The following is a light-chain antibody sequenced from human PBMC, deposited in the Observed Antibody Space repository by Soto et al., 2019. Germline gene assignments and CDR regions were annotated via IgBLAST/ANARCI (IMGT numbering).Light chain of an antibody. Sequence: DTQMTQSPSTLSASVGDRVTITCRASQSINNWLAWYQQKPGKAPKLLIYKASNLGSGVPSRFSGSASGTEFTLTISSLQPDDLATYYCQQYNGYSGTFGQGTKLEIK. CDR2: KAS. V-gene: IGKV1-5*03. CDR3: QQYNGYSGT. J-gene: IGKJ2*02. CDR1: QSINNW.